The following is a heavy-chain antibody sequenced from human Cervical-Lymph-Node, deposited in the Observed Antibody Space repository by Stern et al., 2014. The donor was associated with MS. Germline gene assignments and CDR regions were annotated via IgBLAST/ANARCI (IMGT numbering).Heavy chain of an antibody. CDR3: ARALDY. CDR2: ISTTIDTI. V-gene: IGHV3-48*01. Sequence: EVQLVESGGGLVQPGGSLRLSCVASGFTFSAYTMNWVRQAPGRGLEWIAHISTTIDTIRYPDSVKGRFTISRDNAKNSLYLELSSLRVDDTAVYYCARALDYWGQGTLVTVSS. CDR1: GFTFSAYT. J-gene: IGHJ4*02.